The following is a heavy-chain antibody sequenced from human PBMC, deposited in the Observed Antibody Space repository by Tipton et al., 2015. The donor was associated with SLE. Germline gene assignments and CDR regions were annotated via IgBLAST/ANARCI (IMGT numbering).Heavy chain of an antibody. D-gene: IGHD3-10*01. CDR3: ARQIFDGSVADYFDP. Sequence: TLSLTCTVSGDSIRTTIYYWGWIRQPPGTGLEWVGTVYYSGTTDYNPSLTSRVTISVDTSKNQFSLKVNSVTAADTAVYYCARQIFDGSVADYFDPWGQGSLVTVSS. J-gene: IGHJ5*02. V-gene: IGHV4-39*07. CDR1: GDSIRTTIYY. CDR2: VYYSGTT.